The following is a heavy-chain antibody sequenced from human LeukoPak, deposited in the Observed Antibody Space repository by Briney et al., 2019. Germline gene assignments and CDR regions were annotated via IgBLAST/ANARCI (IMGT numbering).Heavy chain of an antibody. J-gene: IGHJ4*01. CDR2: INPNSGGT. V-gene: IGHV1-2*02. D-gene: IGHD6-13*01. CDR1: GYTFTGYY. Sequence: GASVKVSCKASGYTFTGYYMHWVRQAPGQGLEWMGWINPNSGGTNYAQKFQGRVTMTRDTSISTAYMELSRLRSDDTAVYYCARAGAIAAEPPDYWGHETLVTVSS. CDR3: ARAGAIAAEPPDY.